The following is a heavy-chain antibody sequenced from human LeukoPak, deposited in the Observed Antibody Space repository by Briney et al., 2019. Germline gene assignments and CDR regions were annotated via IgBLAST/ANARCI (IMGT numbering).Heavy chain of an antibody. J-gene: IGHJ5*02. V-gene: IGHV4-39*01. D-gene: IGHD3-10*01. CDR3: ARHPAVYYYGSGTGDWFDP. Sequence: SETLSLTRTVSVGSISSSSYYWGWVRQPPGKGLEWIGSIYYSGSTYYNPSLKSRVTISVDTSKNQFSLKLSSVTAADTAVYYCARHPAVYYYGSGTGDWFDPWGQGTLVTVSS. CDR2: IYYSGST. CDR1: VGSISSSSYY.